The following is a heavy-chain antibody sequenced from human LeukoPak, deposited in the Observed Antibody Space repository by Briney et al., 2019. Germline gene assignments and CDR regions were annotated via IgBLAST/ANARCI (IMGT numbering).Heavy chain of an antibody. Sequence: SETLSLTRTISRGSISTYYWSWIRQPPGKGLEWIGYISTSWSTNYNPSLKSRVTISVDTSQNQFSLNLSSVTAADTAVYYCARRRTTGTTGYFDSWGQGTLVTVSS. CDR1: RGSISTYY. J-gene: IGHJ4*02. CDR2: ISTSWST. D-gene: IGHD1-1*01. V-gene: IGHV4-4*09. CDR3: ARRRTTGTTGYFDS.